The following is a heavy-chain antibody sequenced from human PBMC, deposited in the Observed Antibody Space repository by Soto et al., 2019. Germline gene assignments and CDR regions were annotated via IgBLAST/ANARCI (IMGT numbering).Heavy chain of an antibody. CDR3: ARDAYSSGWTQEGNYYYYGMDV. Sequence: GGSLRLSCAASGFTFSSYGMHWVRQAPGKGLEWVAVIWYDGSNKYYADSVKGRFTISRDNSKNTLYLQLNSRRAEDTAVYYCARDAYSSGWTQEGNYYYYGMDVWGQGTTVTVSS. D-gene: IGHD6-19*01. V-gene: IGHV3-33*01. CDR2: IWYDGSNK. CDR1: GFTFSSYG. J-gene: IGHJ6*02.